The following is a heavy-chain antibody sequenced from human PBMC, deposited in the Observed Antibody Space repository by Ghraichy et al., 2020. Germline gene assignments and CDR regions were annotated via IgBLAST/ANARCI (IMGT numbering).Heavy chain of an antibody. D-gene: IGHD4-17*01. CDR1: GFTFSDYY. CDR3: VRDPRITVTTPGGSFDS. J-gene: IGHJ4*02. CDR2: ISGSGGTK. V-gene: IGHV3-11*01. Sequence: GGSLRLSCAASGFTFSDYYMSWIRQAPGKGLEWLSYISGSGGTKHYADSVKGRFTISRDNAKKSLYLQMNSLRADDTAVYYCVRDPRITVTTPGGSFDSWGQGTLVTVSS.